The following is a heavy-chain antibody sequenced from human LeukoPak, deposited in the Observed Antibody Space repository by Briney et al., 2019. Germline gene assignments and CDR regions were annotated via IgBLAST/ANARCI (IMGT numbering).Heavy chain of an antibody. D-gene: IGHD1-7*01. V-gene: IGHV3-23*01. CDR2: IINSGGDT. Sequence: GGSLRLSCAASGFTFSSYWMHWGRQDPRGGLEWVSVIINSGGDTHYADCVKGRFTISRDNSKNTLYLQMISLRAEDTALYYCARDRVPGTSPKIDYWGQGTLVTVSS. J-gene: IGHJ4*02. CDR3: ARDRVPGTSPKIDY. CDR1: GFTFSSYW.